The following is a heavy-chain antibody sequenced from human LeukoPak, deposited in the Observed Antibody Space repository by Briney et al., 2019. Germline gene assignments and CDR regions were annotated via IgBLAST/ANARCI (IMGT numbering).Heavy chain of an antibody. D-gene: IGHD5-24*01. Sequence: GGSLRLSCAASGFTFDDYAMHWVRQAPGKGLEWVSGISWNSGSIGYADSVMGRFTISRDNAKNSLYLQMDSLRAEDTALYYCAKDRMATNYYYYYGLDVWGQGTTVTVSS. CDR2: ISWNSGSI. CDR1: GFTFDDYA. J-gene: IGHJ6*02. CDR3: AKDRMATNYYYYYGLDV. V-gene: IGHV3-9*01.